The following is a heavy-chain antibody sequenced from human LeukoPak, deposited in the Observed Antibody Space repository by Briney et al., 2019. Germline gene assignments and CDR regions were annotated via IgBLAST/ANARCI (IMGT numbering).Heavy chain of an antibody. D-gene: IGHD3-10*01. CDR3: ARIGKGEVRGVILGYFDY. CDR2: IYYSGST. CDR1: GGSISSYY. V-gene: IGHV4-59*08. J-gene: IGHJ4*02. Sequence: SETLSLTCTVSGGSISSYYWSWIRQPPGKGLEWIGYIYYSGSTNYNPSLKSRVTISVDTSTNQYSLKLSSVTAADTAVYYCARIGKGEVRGVILGYFDYWGQGTLVTVSS.